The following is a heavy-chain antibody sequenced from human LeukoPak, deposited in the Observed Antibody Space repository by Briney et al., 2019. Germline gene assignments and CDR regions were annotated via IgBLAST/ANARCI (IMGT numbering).Heavy chain of an antibody. CDR3: ASYYYDSSGYSQGLSY. CDR2: MNPNSGNT. V-gene: IGHV1-8*03. D-gene: IGHD3-22*01. Sequence: GASVKVSCKASGYTFTSYGINWVRQATGQGLEWMGWMNPNSGNTGYAQKFQGRVTITRNTSISTAYMELSSLRSEDTAVYYCASYYYDSSGYSQGLSYWGQGTLVTVSS. CDR1: GYTFTSYG. J-gene: IGHJ4*02.